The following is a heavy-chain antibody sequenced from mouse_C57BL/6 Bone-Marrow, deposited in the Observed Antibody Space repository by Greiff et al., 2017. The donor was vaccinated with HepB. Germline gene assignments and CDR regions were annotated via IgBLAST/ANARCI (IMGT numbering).Heavy chain of an antibody. D-gene: IGHD1-1*01. CDR2: IYPRSGNT. CDR1: GYTFTSYG. J-gene: IGHJ4*01. Sequence: VKLQQSGAELARPGASVKLSCKASGYTFTSYGISWVKQRTGQGLEWIGEIYPRSGNTYYNEKFKGKATLTADKSSSTAYMELRSLTSEDSAVYFCGHLGGSLYAMDYWGQGTSVTVSS. V-gene: IGHV1-81*01. CDR3: GHLGGSLYAMDY.